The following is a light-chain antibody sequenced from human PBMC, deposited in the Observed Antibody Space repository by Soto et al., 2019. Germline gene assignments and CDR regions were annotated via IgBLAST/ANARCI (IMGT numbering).Light chain of an antibody. Sequence: QAVVTQEPSLTVSPGGTVTLTCASSTGAVTSGYYPNWFQQKPGQAPRALIYNTSNKHSWTPARFSGSLLGGKAALTLSGVQPEDEAEYYCLLYDGGAGVFGGGTQLTVL. CDR1: TGAVTSGYY. J-gene: IGLJ2*01. CDR3: LLYDGGAGV. V-gene: IGLV7-43*01. CDR2: NTS.